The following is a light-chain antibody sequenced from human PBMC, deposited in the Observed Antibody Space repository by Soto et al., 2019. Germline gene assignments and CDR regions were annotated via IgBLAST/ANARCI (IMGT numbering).Light chain of an antibody. J-gene: IGKJ2*01. V-gene: IGKV3-20*01. CDR3: QQYGSSPYT. Sequence: EILLTQSPGSLSLSPGERDTLSWRASQSVRNSYLAWYQQKPGQAPRLLIYGASGRATGIPDRFSGSGSGTDFTLTISRLEPEDIAVYYCQQYGSSPYTFGQGTKLEI. CDR2: GAS. CDR1: QSVRNSY.